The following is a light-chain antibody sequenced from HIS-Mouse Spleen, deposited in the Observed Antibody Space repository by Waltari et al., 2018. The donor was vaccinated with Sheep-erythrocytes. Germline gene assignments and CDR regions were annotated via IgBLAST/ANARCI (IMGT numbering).Light chain of an antibody. CDR3: SSYTSSSTQV. CDR2: EVS. J-gene: IGLJ2*01. V-gene: IGLV2-14*01. CDR1: SSDVGGYNY. Sequence: QSALTQPASVSGSPGQSITISCTGTSSDVGGYNYVSWYQQHPGKAPKLMIYEVSNRPSGVSNRFSGSKCGNTASLTISGLQAEDEADYYCSSYTSSSTQVFGGGTKLTVL.